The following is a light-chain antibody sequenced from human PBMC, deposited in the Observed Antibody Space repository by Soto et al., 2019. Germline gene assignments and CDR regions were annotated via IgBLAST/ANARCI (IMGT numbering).Light chain of an antibody. J-gene: IGKJ4*02. CDR2: DTF. CDR3: QQYNSYSPVT. Sequence: DIQMTQSPSSLSASVGDRVSITCRARQSISSWLAWYQQKPGKAPKLLMFDTFSLESGVPSRFSGSRSGTEFTLTMSSLEPDDYATYYCQQYNSYSPVTFGGGTKVEIK. V-gene: IGKV1-5*01. CDR1: QSISSW.